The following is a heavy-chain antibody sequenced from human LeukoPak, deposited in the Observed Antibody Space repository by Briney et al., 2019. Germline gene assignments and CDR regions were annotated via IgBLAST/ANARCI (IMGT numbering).Heavy chain of an antibody. CDR1: GGSFSGYY. J-gene: IGHJ3*02. CDR3: ARRGTAMAQGAFDI. V-gene: IGHV4-34*01. Sequence: PSETLSLTCAVYGGSFSGYYWSWIRQPPGKGLEWIGEINHSGSTNYNPSLKRRVTISVDTSKNQFSLKLSSVTAADTAVYYCARRGTAMAQGAFDIWGQGTMVTVSS. CDR2: INHSGST. D-gene: IGHD5-18*01.